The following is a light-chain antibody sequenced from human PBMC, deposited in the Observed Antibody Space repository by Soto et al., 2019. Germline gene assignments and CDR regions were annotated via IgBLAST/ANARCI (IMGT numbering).Light chain of an antibody. CDR3: CSYADSYTWV. J-gene: IGLJ1*01. Sequence: QSVLTQPRSVAGSPGQSVTISCTGSNSDVGAYKFVSWLQHNPGEAPKVMIYDVTQRPSGVPDCFSGTKYGNTASLTTSGLQAEDEADYYSCSYADSYTWVFXSGTKLTGL. CDR1: NSDVGAYKF. V-gene: IGLV2-11*01. CDR2: DVT.